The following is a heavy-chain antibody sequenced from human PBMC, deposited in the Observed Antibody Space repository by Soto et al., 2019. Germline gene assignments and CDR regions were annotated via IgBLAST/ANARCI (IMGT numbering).Heavy chain of an antibody. Sequence: PGGSLRLSCAASGFTFSSYAMSWVRQAPWKGLEWVSSISGSGGSTHYADSVKGRFTISRDNAKNAIFLQMTSLRVDDTAVYFCARGDRGGFDLWGQGTMVTVSS. CDR2: ISGSGGST. D-gene: IGHD3-10*01. CDR1: GFTFSSYA. CDR3: ARGDRGGFDL. J-gene: IGHJ3*01. V-gene: IGHV3-23*01.